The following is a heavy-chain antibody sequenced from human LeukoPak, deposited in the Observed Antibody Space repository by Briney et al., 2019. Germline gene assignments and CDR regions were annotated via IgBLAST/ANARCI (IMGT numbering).Heavy chain of an antibody. CDR2: IYYSGST. J-gene: IGHJ3*02. CDR3: ARDRGVLRYFDWPDAFDI. Sequence: SDTLSLTCTVSGGSISSYYWSWIRQPPGKGLEWIGYIYYSGSTNYNPSLKSRVTISVDTSKNQFSLKLSSVTAADTAVYYCARDRGVLRYFDWPDAFDIWGQGTMVTVSS. D-gene: IGHD3-9*01. V-gene: IGHV4-59*01. CDR1: GGSISSYY.